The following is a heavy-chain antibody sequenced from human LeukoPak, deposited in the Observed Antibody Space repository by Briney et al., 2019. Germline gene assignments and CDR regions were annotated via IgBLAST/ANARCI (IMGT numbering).Heavy chain of an antibody. CDR3: ARLSGITMIVVVISDAFDI. Sequence: SETLSLTCSVSGGSISSSNYYWGWIRQPPGKGLEWIGSIYYSGSTYNNPSLKSRVTISVDTSKNQFSLKLSSVTAADTAVYYCARLSGITMIVVVISDAFDIWGQGTMVTVSS. CDR1: GGSISSSNYY. CDR2: IYYSGST. V-gene: IGHV4-39*01. J-gene: IGHJ3*02. D-gene: IGHD3-22*01.